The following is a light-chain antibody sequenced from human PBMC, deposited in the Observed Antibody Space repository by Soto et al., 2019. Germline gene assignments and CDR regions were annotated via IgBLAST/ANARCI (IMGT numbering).Light chain of an antibody. CDR1: QGITSY. Sequence: DIQLTQSPSFLSASVGDRVTITCRASQGITSYLAWYQQKPGKAPKLLIYAASTLQSGVPSRFSGSGSGTEFALTISSLQPEDFASYYCQQVKRYPHTFGQGTKLEIK. CDR3: QQVKRYPHT. CDR2: AAS. V-gene: IGKV1-9*01. J-gene: IGKJ2*01.